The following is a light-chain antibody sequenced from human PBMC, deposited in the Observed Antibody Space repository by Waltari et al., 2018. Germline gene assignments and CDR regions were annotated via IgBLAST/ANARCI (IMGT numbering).Light chain of an antibody. J-gene: IGLJ2*01. CDR3: SSYVGSNIVV. Sequence: QSALTQPPSASGSPGQSVTISCTGTSSDVGAYNYVSWYQQHPGKAPKLMIYEVSKRPSGVPARFAGSRSGNTASLTVSGRQAGDEADYSCSSYVGSNIVVFGGGTKLTVL. CDR1: SSDVGAYNY. V-gene: IGLV2-8*01. CDR2: EVS.